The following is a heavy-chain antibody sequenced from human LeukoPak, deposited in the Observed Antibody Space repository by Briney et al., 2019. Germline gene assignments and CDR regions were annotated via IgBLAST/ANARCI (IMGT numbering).Heavy chain of an antibody. Sequence: AGGSLRLSCAASGFTFSSYEMNWVRQAPGKGLEWVSYISSSGSTIYYADSVKGRFTISRDNAKNSLYLQMNSLRAEDTAVYYCARDLSWFRTSYGALDYWGQGTLVTVSS. D-gene: IGHD5-18*01. CDR3: ARDLSWFRTSYGALDY. CDR1: GFTFSSYE. J-gene: IGHJ4*02. V-gene: IGHV3-48*03. CDR2: ISSSGSTI.